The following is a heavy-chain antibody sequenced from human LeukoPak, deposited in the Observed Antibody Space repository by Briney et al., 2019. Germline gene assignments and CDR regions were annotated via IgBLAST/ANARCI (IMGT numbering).Heavy chain of an antibody. D-gene: IGHD3-3*01. CDR1: GGSISSYY. CDR3: ARDFGFWSGYDY. V-gene: IGHV4-39*07. J-gene: IGHJ4*02. Sequence: SETLSLTCTVSGGSISSYYWGWIRQPPGKGLEWIGSIYYSGSTYYNPSLKSRVTISVDTSKRQFSLKLTSVTAADTAVYYCARDFGFWSGYDYWGQGTLVTVSS. CDR2: IYYSGST.